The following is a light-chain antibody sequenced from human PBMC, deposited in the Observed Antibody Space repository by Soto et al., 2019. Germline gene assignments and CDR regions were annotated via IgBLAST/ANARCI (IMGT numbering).Light chain of an antibody. CDR1: SSDVGNYNL. V-gene: IGLV2-23*01. J-gene: IGLJ2*01. CDR2: EGS. Sequence: QSVLTQPASVSGSPGQSITISCTGTSSDVGNYNLVSWYQQHPGKAPKLMIYEGSKRPSGVSNRFSGSKSGNTASLTISGLQAEYETDYYCCSYAASSVVFGGGTKLTVL. CDR3: CSYAASSVV.